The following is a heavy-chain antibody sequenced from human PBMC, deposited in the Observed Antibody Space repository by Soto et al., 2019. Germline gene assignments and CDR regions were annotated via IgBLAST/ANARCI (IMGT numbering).Heavy chain of an antibody. J-gene: IGHJ5*02. CDR2: ISSTGLYT. CDR3: TKSWLFEKNWFDP. V-gene: IGHV3-23*01. D-gene: IGHD3-22*01. Sequence: GGSLRLSCAASGFSFTTYGMSWVRQAPGKGLEWVSDISSTGLYTYLADSVKGRFTISRDNSKNTLYLQMNSLRVDDTAVYFCTKSWLFEKNWFDPWGQGALVTVSS. CDR1: GFSFTTYG.